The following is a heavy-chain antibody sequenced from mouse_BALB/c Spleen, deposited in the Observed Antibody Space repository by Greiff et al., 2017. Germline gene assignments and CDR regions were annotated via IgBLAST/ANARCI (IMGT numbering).Heavy chain of an antibody. CDR2: IYPGNGDT. CDR3: ARSGSSSLPY. Sequence: QVQLQQSGAELVKPGASVKMSCKASGYTFTSYNMHWVKQTPGQGLEWIGAIYPGNGDTSYNQKFKGKATLTADKSSSTAYMQLSSLTSEDSAVYYCARSGSSSLPYWGQGTLVTVSA. J-gene: IGHJ3*01. V-gene: IGHV1-12*01. CDR1: GYTFTSYN. D-gene: IGHD1-1*01.